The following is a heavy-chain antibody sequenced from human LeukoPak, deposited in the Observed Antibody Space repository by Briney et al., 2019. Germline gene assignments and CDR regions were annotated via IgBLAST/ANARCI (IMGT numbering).Heavy chain of an antibody. J-gene: IGHJ4*02. CDR1: GGSISSGDYY. D-gene: IGHD2-2*01. Sequence: SGTLSLTCTVSGGSISSGDYYWSWIRQPPGKGLEWIGYIYYSGSTYYNPSLKSRVTISVDTSKNQFSLKLSSVTAADTAVYYCATEGSASQTIDYWGQGTLVTVSS. CDR3: ATEGSASQTIDY. V-gene: IGHV4-30-4*01. CDR2: IYYSGST.